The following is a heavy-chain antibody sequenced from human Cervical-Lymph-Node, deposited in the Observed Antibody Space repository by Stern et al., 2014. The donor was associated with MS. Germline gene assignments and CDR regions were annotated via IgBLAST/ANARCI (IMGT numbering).Heavy chain of an antibody. CDR1: GYSFISHA. D-gene: IGHD2-15*01. V-gene: IGHV1-3*01. CDR2: INGDNGNT. J-gene: IGHJ3*02. CDR3: ARAGYCSPSTCSDAFGI. Sequence: MQLVESGAEVKDPGASVKVSCKASGYSFISHAMHWVRQAPGQTFEWMGWINGDNGNTKYSQKLQGRVTITRDKTTSTAYMELSSLTSEDTAVYYCARAGYCSPSTCSDAFGIWGQGTMVTVSS.